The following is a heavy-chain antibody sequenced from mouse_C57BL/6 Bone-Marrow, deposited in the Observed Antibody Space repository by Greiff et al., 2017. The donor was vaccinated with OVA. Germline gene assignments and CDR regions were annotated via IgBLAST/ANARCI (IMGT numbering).Heavy chain of an antibody. CDR1: EYEFPSHD. V-gene: IGHV5-2*01. D-gene: IGHD1-1*01. CDR2: INSDGGST. Sequence: EVHLVESGGGLVQPGESLKLSCESNEYEFPSHDMSWVRKTPEKRLELVAAINSDGGSTYYPDTMERRFIISRDNTKKTLYLQMSSLRSEDTALYYCARLPSYYGSSFYAMDYWGQGTSVTVSS. CDR3: ARLPSYYGSSFYAMDY. J-gene: IGHJ4*01.